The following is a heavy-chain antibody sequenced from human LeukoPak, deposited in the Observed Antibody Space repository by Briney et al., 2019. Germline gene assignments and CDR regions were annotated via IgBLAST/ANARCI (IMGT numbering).Heavy chain of an antibody. J-gene: IGHJ4*02. D-gene: IGHD1-1*01. Sequence: SETLSLTCTVSGGSISSYYWSWIRQPPGKGLEWIGYIYNSGSTNYNPSLKSRVTISLDTSKTQFSLRLSSVTAADTAVYYCASQLGGTTFHWSQGILVTVSS. CDR2: IYNSGST. CDR1: GGSISSYY. V-gene: IGHV4-59*01. CDR3: ASQLGGTTFH.